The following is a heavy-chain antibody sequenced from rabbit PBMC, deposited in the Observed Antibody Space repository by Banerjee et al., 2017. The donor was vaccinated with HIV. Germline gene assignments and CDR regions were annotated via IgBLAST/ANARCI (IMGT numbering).Heavy chain of an antibody. J-gene: IGHJ4*01. CDR1: GFSLSSYA. CDR3: ARYAGYAGYAWNL. CDR2: IYAGSSGST. V-gene: IGHV1S45*01. D-gene: IGHD7-1*01. Sequence: QEQLVESGGGPVQPGGSLKLSCKASGFSLSSYAMSWVRQAPGKGLEWIGCIYAGSSGSTYYASWAKGRFTISKTSSTTVTLQMTSLTAADTATYFCARYAGYAGYAWNLWGPGTLVTVS.